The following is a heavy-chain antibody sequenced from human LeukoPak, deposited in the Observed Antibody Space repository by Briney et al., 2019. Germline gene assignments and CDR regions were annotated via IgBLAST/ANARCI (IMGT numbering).Heavy chain of an antibody. CDR2: INDNGGRT. J-gene: IGHJ4*02. V-gene: IGHV3-64D*09. Sequence: QAGGSLRLSCSASGFTFSRYAMHWVRQAPGKGLEYVSGINDNGGRTHYGDSVKGRFSISRDNSKNTLHLQMSTLRAEDTALYYCVKDVGGSYALDYWGQGILVTVAS. D-gene: IGHD1-26*01. CDR1: GFTFSRYA. CDR3: VKDVGGSYALDY.